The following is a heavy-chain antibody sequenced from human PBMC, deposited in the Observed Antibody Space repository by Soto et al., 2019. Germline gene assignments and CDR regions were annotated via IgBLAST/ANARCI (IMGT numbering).Heavy chain of an antibody. V-gene: IGHV3-48*01. D-gene: IGHD3-22*01. CDR3: ASNVITMIVGAMDV. CDR1: GCTFSIYG. Sequence: GRSLRLSSAASGCTFSIYGMNWVRQAPGKGLEWVSYISSSSSTIYYADSVKGRFTISRDNAKNSLYLQMSSLRAEDTAVYYCASNVITMIVGAMDVWGQGTTVTVSS. CDR2: ISSSSSTI. J-gene: IGHJ6*02.